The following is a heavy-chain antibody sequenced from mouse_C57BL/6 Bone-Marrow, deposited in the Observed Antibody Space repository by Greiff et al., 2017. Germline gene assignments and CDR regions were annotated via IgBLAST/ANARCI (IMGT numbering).Heavy chain of an antibody. CDR1: GFSLTSYG. CDR3: AKNGRYYGSSPWFAY. Sequence: VKLMESGPGLVQPSQSLSITCTVSGFSLTSYGVHWVRQSPGKGLEWLGVIWRGGSTDYNAAFMSRLSITKDNSKSQVFFKMNSLQAYDTAIYYCAKNGRYYGSSPWFAYWGQGTLVTVSA. CDR2: IWRGGST. J-gene: IGHJ3*01. V-gene: IGHV2-5*01. D-gene: IGHD1-1*01.